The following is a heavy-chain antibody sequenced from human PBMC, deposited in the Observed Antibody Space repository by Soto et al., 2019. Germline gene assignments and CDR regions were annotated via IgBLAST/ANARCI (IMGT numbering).Heavy chain of an antibody. V-gene: IGHV4-39*01. CDR1: GGSISSSSYY. CDR2: IYYSGST. CDR3: ARVGSSGWLAGRAFDI. D-gene: IGHD6-19*01. J-gene: IGHJ3*02. Sequence: SETLSLTCTVSGGSISSSSYYWGWIRQPPGKGLEWIGSIYYSGSTYYNPSLKSRVTISVDTSKNQFSLKLSSVTAADTAVYYCARVGSSGWLAGRAFDIWGQGTMVTVSS.